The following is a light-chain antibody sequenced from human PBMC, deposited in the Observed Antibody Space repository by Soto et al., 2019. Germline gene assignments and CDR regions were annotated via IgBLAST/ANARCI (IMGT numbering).Light chain of an antibody. CDR2: LGS. V-gene: IGKV2-28*01. J-gene: IGKJ1*01. CDR1: QSLLHSNGYNY. Sequence: DIVMTQSPLSLPVTPGEPASISCRSSQSLLHSNGYNYLDWYLQKPGQSPHLLIYLGSNRSSGVPDRFSGSGSGTDFTLKISRLEAEDVGVYYCMQPLQTPRTFGQGTKVEIK. CDR3: MQPLQTPRT.